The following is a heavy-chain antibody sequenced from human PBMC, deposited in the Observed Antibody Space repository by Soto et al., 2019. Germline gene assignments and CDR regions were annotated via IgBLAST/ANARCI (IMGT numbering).Heavy chain of an antibody. J-gene: IGHJ4*02. Sequence: ASVKVSCKASGGTFSNYAINWVRQAPGQGLEWMGGIIPLFGTPNYAQKFQGRVTFTAHKSTSTAYMELRSLRSDDTAVYYCARGWETVGTTTPFAYWGQGTLVTVSS. CDR2: IIPLFGTP. CDR1: GGTFSNYA. V-gene: IGHV1-69*06. CDR3: ARGWETVGTTTPFAY. D-gene: IGHD1-26*01.